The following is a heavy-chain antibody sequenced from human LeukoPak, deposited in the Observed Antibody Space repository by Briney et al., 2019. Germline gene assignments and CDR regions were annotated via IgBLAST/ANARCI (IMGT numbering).Heavy chain of an antibody. CDR2: INSDGSEG. CDR3: ARSSYSSSSSV. D-gene: IGHD6-6*01. Sequence: GGSLRLSCAVSGFTFSGFWMSWSRQAPGKGLEWVASINSDGSEGYYADVVKCRFTISRDNAKNSLYLQINSPRAEDTAVYYCARSSYSSSSSVWGQGTMATVSS. J-gene: IGHJ3*01. CDR1: GFTFSGFW. V-gene: IGHV3-7*03.